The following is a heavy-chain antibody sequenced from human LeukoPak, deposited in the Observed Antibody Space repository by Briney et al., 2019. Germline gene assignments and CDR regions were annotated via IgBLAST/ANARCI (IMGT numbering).Heavy chain of an antibody. J-gene: IGHJ5*02. CDR1: GGSFSGYY. Sequence: PSETLSLTCAVYGGSFSGYYWSWIRQPPGKGLEWIGEINHSGSTNYNPSLKSRVTISVDTSKNQFSLKLSSVTAADTAVYYCARGEEVLRGPNWFDPWGQGTLVTVSS. CDR2: INHSGST. V-gene: IGHV4-34*01. CDR3: ARGEEVLRGPNWFDP. D-gene: IGHD2-15*01.